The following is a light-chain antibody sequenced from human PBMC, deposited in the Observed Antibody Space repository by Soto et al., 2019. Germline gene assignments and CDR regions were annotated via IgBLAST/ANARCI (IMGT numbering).Light chain of an antibody. V-gene: IGKV3-15*01. CDR2: YAS. CDR1: ESVHRN. Sequence: EVVMTQSPATLSVSPAERVTLSCRASESVHRNLAWYQQKPGQGLSLLIYYASTRATGVPDRFTGSGSGTEFTLTISSLQSEDFGVYHCQHYSNWPPTFGPGTKVEIK. J-gene: IGKJ3*01. CDR3: QHYSNWPPT.